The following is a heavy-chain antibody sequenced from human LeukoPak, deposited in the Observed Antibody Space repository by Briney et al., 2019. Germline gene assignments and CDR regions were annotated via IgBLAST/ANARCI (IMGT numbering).Heavy chain of an antibody. D-gene: IGHD3-3*01. V-gene: IGHV4-59*01. CDR2: IYYSGST. CDR3: ARLIFGAHVDV. CDR1: GGSFSGYY. Sequence: SETLSLTCAVYGGSFSGYYWSWIRQPPGKGLEWIGYIYYSGSTNYNPSLKSRVTISVDTSKNQFSLKLSSVTAADTAVYYCARLIFGAHVDVWGKGTTVTVSS. J-gene: IGHJ6*04.